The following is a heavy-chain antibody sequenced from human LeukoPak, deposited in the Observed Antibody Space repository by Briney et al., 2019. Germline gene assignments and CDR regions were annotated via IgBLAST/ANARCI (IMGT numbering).Heavy chain of an antibody. J-gene: IGHJ2*01. Sequence: SETLSLTRTVSGGSISSYYWSWIRQPPGKGLEWIGYVYYSGSTNYNPSLKSRVTISVDTSKNQFSLKLSSVTAADTAVYYCARGGSYFDLWGRGTLVTVSS. CDR3: ARGGSYFDL. D-gene: IGHD5-12*01. CDR2: VYYSGST. CDR1: GGSISSYY. V-gene: IGHV4-59*01.